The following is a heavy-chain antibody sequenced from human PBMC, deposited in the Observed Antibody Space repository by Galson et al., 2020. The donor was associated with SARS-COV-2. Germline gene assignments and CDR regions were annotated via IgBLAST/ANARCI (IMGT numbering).Heavy chain of an antibody. V-gene: IGHV3-30*04. D-gene: IGHD4-17*01. Sequence: GESLKISCAASGFTFSSYAMHWVRQAPGKGLEWVAVISYDGSNKYYADSVKGRFTISRDNSKNTLYLQMNSLRAEDTAVYYCARDQYKMTTVVPGPPLFDYWGQGTLVTVSS. J-gene: IGHJ4*02. CDR2: ISYDGSNK. CDR1: GFTFSSYA. CDR3: ARDQYKMTTVVPGPPLFDY.